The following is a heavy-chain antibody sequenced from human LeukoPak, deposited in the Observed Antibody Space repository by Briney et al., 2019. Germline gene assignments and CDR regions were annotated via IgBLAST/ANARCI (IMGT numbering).Heavy chain of an antibody. CDR1: GGSFSGYY. V-gene: IGHV4-34*01. CDR2: MNPSGST. J-gene: IGHJ6*03. D-gene: IGHD3-22*01. Sequence: PSETLSLTCAVYGGSFSGYYWTWIRQTPEKGLEWIGEMNPSGSTNYNPSLKSRVTISVDTSKTPFSLELSSVTAADTAVYYCARGRQDVTMIVVVMTAVSYYLDVWGKGTTVTVS. CDR3: ARGRQDVTMIVVVMTAVSYYLDV.